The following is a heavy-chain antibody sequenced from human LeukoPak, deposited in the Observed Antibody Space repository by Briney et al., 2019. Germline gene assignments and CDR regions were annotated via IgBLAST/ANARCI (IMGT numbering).Heavy chain of an antibody. CDR3: ANSDYTKRAFDY. D-gene: IGHD4-11*01. J-gene: IGHJ4*02. Sequence: GGSLRLSRAASGFTFSSYAMHWVRQAPGKGLEWVAVISYDGSNKYYADSVKGRFTISRDNSENTLYLQMNSLRAEGTAVYYCANSDYTKRAFDYWGQGTLVTVSS. CDR1: GFTFSSYA. CDR2: ISYDGSNK. V-gene: IGHV3-30-3*01.